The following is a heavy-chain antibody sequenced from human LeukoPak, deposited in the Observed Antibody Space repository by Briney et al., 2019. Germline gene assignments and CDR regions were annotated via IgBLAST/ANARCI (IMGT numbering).Heavy chain of an antibody. CDR1: GFTFSSYW. Sequence: GGSLRLSCAASGFTFSSYWMHWVRQAPGKGLVWVSRINSDATTTSYADSVKGRFTVSRVNAKNTLYLQMNSLRAEDTAMYYCARVGTTGLDWGQGTLVTVSS. V-gene: IGHV3-74*01. CDR3: ARVGTTGLD. CDR2: INSDATTT. J-gene: IGHJ4*02. D-gene: IGHD1-1*01.